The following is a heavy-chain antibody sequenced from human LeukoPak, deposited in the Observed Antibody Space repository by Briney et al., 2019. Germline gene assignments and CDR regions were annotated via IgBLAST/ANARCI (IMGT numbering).Heavy chain of an antibody. V-gene: IGHV3-21*01. Sequence: GGSLRLSCAASGFPFSSYSKNWVRQAPGKGLEWVSSISSSGDYISYADSVTGRFTISRDNAKKSLYLQMNILRAEDTAVYYCARGPTMKMDVWGKGTTVTVSS. J-gene: IGHJ6*04. CDR1: GFPFSSYS. CDR2: ISSSGDYI. D-gene: IGHD3-22*01. CDR3: ARGPTMKMDV.